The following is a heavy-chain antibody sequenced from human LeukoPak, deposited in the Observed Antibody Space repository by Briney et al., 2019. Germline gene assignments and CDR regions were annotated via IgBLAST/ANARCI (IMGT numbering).Heavy chain of an antibody. Sequence: GASVKVSCKASGYTFTGYYMHRVRQAPGQGLEWMGWINPNSGGTNYAQKFQGWVTMTRDTSISTAYMELSRLRSDDTAVYYCARAGRVEDYGLLSCINWGQGTLVTVSS. CDR3: ARAGRVEDYGLLSCIN. D-gene: IGHD2-2*01. CDR1: GYTFTGYY. CDR2: INPNSGGT. J-gene: IGHJ4*02. V-gene: IGHV1-2*04.